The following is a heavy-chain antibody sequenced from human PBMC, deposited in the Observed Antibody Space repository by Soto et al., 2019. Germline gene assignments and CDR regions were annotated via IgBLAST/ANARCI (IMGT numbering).Heavy chain of an antibody. Sequence: SETLSLTCTVSGGSISSYYWSWIRQPPGKGLEWIGYIYYSGSTNYNPSLKSRVTISVDTSKNQFSLKLSSVTAADTAVYYCARVYRITMVRGVIDWFAPWGQGTLVTVSS. CDR3: ARVYRITMVRGVIDWFAP. CDR1: GGSISSYY. CDR2: IYYSGST. J-gene: IGHJ5*02. D-gene: IGHD3-10*01. V-gene: IGHV4-59*01.